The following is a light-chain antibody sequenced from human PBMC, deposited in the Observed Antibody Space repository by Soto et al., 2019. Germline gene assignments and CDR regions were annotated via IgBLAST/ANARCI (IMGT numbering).Light chain of an antibody. Sequence: EIVLTQSPATLSLSPGERATLSCRASQSVSSYLAWYQQKPGQAPRLLIYDASNRATGIPARFSGSGSGTDFTLTISSLEPEDFAVYYDQQRSYWPFTFGPGTKVDIK. V-gene: IGKV3-11*01. CDR3: QQRSYWPFT. CDR2: DAS. J-gene: IGKJ3*01. CDR1: QSVSSY.